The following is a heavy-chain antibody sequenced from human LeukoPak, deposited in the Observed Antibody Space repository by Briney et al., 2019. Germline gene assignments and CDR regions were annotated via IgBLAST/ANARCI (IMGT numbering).Heavy chain of an antibody. D-gene: IGHD3-3*01. J-gene: IGHJ6*02. CDR1: GGSISSYY. Sequence: SETLSLTRTVSGGSISSYYWSWIRQPPGKGLEWIGYIYYSGSTNYNPSLKSRVTISVDTSKNQFSLKLSSVTAADTAVYYCARHVGYYDPWGQGTTVTVSS. CDR3: ARHVGYYDP. V-gene: IGHV4-59*08. CDR2: IYYSGST.